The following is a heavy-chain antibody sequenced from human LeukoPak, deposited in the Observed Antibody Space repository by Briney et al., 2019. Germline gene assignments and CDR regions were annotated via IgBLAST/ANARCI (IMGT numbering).Heavy chain of an antibody. Sequence: SVKVSCKASGGTFSSYAISWVRQAPGQGLEWMGRIIPILGIANYAQKFQGRVTITADKSTSTAYMELSSLRSEDTAVYYCVRQRIQGNWFDPWGQGTLVTVSS. D-gene: IGHD6-25*01. CDR2: IIPILGIA. V-gene: IGHV1-69*04. CDR3: VRQRIQGNWFDP. J-gene: IGHJ5*02. CDR1: GGTFSSYA.